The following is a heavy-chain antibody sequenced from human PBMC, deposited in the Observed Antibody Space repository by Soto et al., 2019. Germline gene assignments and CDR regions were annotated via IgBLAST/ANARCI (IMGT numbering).Heavy chain of an antibody. D-gene: IGHD3-16*01. V-gene: IGHV5-51*01. CDR1: GYSFMRYW. J-gene: IGHJ5*02. CDR3: VRGDFYNSDS. CDR2: IYPGDSDI. Sequence: GESLKISCQVSGYSFMRYWIGWVRQLPGKGLEWMAIIYPGDSDIRYSPSFQGRVSVSADKSTRTAYLQWSSLKASDTAIYYCVRGDFYNSDSWGQGTLVTVSS.